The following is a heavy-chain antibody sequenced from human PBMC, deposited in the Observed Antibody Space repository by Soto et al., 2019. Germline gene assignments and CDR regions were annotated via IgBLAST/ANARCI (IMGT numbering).Heavy chain of an antibody. V-gene: IGHV4-31*03. CDR1: GGSISSGGYY. D-gene: IGHD2-15*01. Sequence: QVQLQESGPGLVKPSQTLSLTCTVSGGSISSGGYYWSWIRQHPGKGLEWIGYIYYSGSTYYNPSLKSRVTISVDTSKNQFSLKLSSVTAADTAVYYCARARSAVRTRGGKSHFPFDYWGQGTLVTVSS. J-gene: IGHJ4*02. CDR3: ARARSAVRTRGGKSHFPFDY. CDR2: IYYSGST.